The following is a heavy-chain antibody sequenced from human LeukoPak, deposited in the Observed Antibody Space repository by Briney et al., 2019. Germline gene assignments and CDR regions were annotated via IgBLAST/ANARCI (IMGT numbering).Heavy chain of an antibody. D-gene: IGHD1-1*01. CDR3: VRSYDWVFDY. J-gene: IGHJ4*02. CDR1: GDSVSRHGLT. CDR2: TFYRSKWYN. V-gene: IGHV6-1*01. Sequence: SQTLSLTCAISGDSVSRHGLTWDWVRQSPSRGLEWLGRTFYRSKWYNDYAVSVKSRITVSPDTSKNQFSLHLNSVTPEDTAVYYCVRSYDWVFDYWGQGTRVTVSS.